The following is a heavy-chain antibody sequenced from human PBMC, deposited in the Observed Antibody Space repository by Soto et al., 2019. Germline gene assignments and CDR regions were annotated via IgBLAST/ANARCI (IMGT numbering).Heavy chain of an antibody. D-gene: IGHD3-10*01. V-gene: IGHV3-23*01. CDR3: AKDRLWFGRATQDN. J-gene: IGHJ4*02. CDR1: RFXSCTSS. Sequence: GGSLXLPCAPSRFXSCTSSTSWVSQATGKGIDWGSGISESGDYRYYGDAVKGRFTISRDNSKNTLYLQLNSLRAEDTAIYYCAKDRLWFGRATQDNWGQGIQVTLSS. CDR2: ISESGDYR.